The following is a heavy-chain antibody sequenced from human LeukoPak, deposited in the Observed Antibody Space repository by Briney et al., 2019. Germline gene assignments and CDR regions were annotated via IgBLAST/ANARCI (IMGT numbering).Heavy chain of an antibody. CDR1: GFTFSSYA. J-gene: IGHJ4*02. D-gene: IGHD6-19*01. Sequence: GGSLRLSCAASGFTFSSYAMHWVRQAPGKGLEWVAVISYAGSNKYYADSVKGRFTISRDNSKNTLYLQMNSLRAEDTAVYYCARELHTGCSSGWGDSRIDYWGQGTLVTVSS. CDR3: ARELHTGCSSGWGDSRIDY. V-gene: IGHV3-30-3*01. CDR2: ISYAGSNK.